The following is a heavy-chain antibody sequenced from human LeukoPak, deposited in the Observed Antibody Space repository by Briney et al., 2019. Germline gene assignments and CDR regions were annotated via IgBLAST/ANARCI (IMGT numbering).Heavy chain of an antibody. V-gene: IGHV3-48*01. CDR1: GFTFSSYS. D-gene: IGHD6-19*01. CDR2: ISSSSSTI. Sequence: GGSLRLSCAASGFTFSSYSMNWVRQAPGKGLEWVSYISSSSSTIYYADSVKGRFTISRDNAKNSLYLQMNSLRAEDTAVYYCARPFYSSGWNAFDIWGQGTMVNVSS. CDR3: ARPFYSSGWNAFDI. J-gene: IGHJ3*02.